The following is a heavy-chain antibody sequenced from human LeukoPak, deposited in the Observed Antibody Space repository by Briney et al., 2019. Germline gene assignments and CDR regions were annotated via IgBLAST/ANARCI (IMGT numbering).Heavy chain of an antibody. CDR2: ITGSGGST. Sequence: GGSLRLSCSASGFTFSTYFTHWVRQAPGKGLECVSAITGSGGSTYYADSVKGRFTISRDNSKNTLYLQMSGLRAEDTAVYYCVRDQRGGSSGYYDSWGQGTLVTVSS. CDR1: GFTFSTYF. J-gene: IGHJ4*02. V-gene: IGHV3-64D*06. CDR3: VRDQRGGSSGYYDS. D-gene: IGHD3-22*01.